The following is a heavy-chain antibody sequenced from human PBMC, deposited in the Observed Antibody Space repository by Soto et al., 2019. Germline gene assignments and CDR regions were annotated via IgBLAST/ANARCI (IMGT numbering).Heavy chain of an antibody. CDR1: GFSLSTSGVG. CDR3: AHIKVTTIILGGLLFDY. V-gene: IGHV2-5*02. Sequence: QITLKESGPTLVKPTQTLTLTCTFSGFSLSTSGVGVGWIRQPPGKALEWLALIYWDDDKRYSPSLKSRLTITKDTSKNQVVLTMTNMDPVDTATYYCAHIKVTTIILGGLLFDYWGQGTLVTVSS. J-gene: IGHJ4*02. CDR2: IYWDDDK. D-gene: IGHD4-17*01.